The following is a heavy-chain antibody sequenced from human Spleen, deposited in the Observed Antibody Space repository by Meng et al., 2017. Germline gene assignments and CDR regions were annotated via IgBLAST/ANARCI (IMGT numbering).Heavy chain of an antibody. CDR3: ARPSASSGYYYDLLY. J-gene: IGHJ4*02. Sequence: GGSLRPSCKASGYNFPNYWIAWVRQMPGKGLELMGIIYPGDSDVVYSSSFQGQVTISTDKSITTAYLQWSTLKPSDTAIYYCARPSASSGYYYDLLYWGQGTLVTVSS. CDR1: GYNFPNYW. CDR2: IYPGDSDV. V-gene: IGHV5-51*01. D-gene: IGHD3-22*01.